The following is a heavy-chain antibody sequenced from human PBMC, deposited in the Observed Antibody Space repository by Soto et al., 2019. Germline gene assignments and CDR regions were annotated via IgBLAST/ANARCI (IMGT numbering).Heavy chain of an antibody. J-gene: IGHJ5*02. CDR3: ARDGGGWRLHSNGFDP. CDR2: IYHSGST. CDR1: GGSISSGGYS. D-gene: IGHD3-16*01. Sequence: QLQLQESGSGLVKPSQTLSLTCAVSGGSISSGGYSWSWIRQPPGKGLEWIGYIYHSGSTYYNPSLKSRVTISVDRSKNQFSLKLSSVTAADTAVYYCARDGGGWRLHSNGFDPWGQGTLVTVSS. V-gene: IGHV4-30-2*01.